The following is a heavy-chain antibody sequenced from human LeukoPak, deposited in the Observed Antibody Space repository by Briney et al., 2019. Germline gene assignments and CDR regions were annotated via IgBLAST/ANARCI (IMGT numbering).Heavy chain of an antibody. CDR3: ARTRDHVAGAGYYFDY. V-gene: IGHV1-2*04. CDR2: INPNSGGT. J-gene: IGHJ4*02. D-gene: IGHD6-19*01. CDR1: GYTFTSYA. Sequence: GASVKVSCKASGYTFTSYAMHWVRQAPGQGLEWMGWINPNSGGTNYAQKFQGWVTMTRDTSISTAYMELSRLRSDDTAVYYCARTRDHVAGAGYYFDYWGQGTLVTVSS.